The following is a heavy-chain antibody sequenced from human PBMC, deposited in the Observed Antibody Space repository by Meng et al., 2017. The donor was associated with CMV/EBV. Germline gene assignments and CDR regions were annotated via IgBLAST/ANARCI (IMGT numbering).Heavy chain of an antibody. Sequence: QLQESGPGLVKPSETLSLPCTVSGGSISSSSYYWGWIRQPPGKGLEWIGSIYYSGSTYYNPSLKSRVTISVDTSKNQFSLKLSSVTAADTAVYYCARAIVLMVYAENWFDPWGQGTLVTVSS. D-gene: IGHD2-8*01. CDR3: ARAIVLMVYAENWFDP. V-gene: IGHV4-39*07. CDR1: GGSISSSSYY. J-gene: IGHJ5*02. CDR2: IYYSGST.